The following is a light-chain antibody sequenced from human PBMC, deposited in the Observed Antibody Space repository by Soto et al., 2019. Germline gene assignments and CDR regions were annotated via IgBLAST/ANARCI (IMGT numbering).Light chain of an antibody. CDR1: QSVLYSSNNKNY. J-gene: IGKJ4*01. CDR3: QQYYSTPLT. CDR2: WAS. V-gene: IGKV4-1*01. Sequence: DVLMTQSHATLAVSLGERATINCKSSQSVLYSSNNKNYLAWYQQKPGQPPKLLIYWASTRESGVPDRFSGSGSGTDFTLTISSLQAEDVAVYYCQQYYSTPLTFGGGTKVDIK.